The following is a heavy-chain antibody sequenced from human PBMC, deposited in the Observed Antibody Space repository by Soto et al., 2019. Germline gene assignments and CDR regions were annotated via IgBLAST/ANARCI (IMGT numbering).Heavy chain of an antibody. CDR1: GFTFSGSA. D-gene: IGHD2-2*01. Sequence: GGSLRLSCAASGFTFSGSAMHWVRQASGKGLEWVGRIRSKANSYATAYAASVKGRFTISRDDSKNTAYLQMNSLKTEDTAVYYCTFLADLGYCSSTSCRAAGMDVWGQGTTVTVSS. CDR2: IRSKANSYAT. J-gene: IGHJ6*02. CDR3: TFLADLGYCSSTSCRAAGMDV. V-gene: IGHV3-73*01.